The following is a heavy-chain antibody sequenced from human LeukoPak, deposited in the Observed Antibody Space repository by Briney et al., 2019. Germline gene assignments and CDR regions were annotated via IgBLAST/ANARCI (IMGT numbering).Heavy chain of an antibody. V-gene: IGHV1-69*05. Sequence: SVKVSCKASGGTFSSYAISWVRQAPGQGLEWMGGIIPIFGTANCAQKFQGRVTITTDESTSTAYMELSSLRSEDTAVYYCARSGWQWLPLDYWGQGTLVTVSS. J-gene: IGHJ4*02. D-gene: IGHD6-19*01. CDR2: IIPIFGTA. CDR3: ARSGWQWLPLDY. CDR1: GGTFSSYA.